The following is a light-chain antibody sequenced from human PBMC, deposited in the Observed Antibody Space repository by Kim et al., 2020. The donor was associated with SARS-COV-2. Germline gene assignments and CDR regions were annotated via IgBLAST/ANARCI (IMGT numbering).Light chain of an antibody. Sequence: VALGQTVRITCQGDSLRSYYATWYQQKPGQAPILVIYGKNNRPSGIPDRFSGSSSGNTASLTISGNQAGDEADYYCNSRDSNDNVVFGGGTQPTVL. V-gene: IGLV3-19*01. J-gene: IGLJ2*01. CDR1: SLRSYY. CDR3: NSRDSNDNVV. CDR2: GKN.